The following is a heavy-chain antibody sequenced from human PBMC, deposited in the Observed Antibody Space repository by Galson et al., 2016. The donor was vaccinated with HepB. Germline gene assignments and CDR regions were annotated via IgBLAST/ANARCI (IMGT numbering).Heavy chain of an antibody. J-gene: IGHJ5*01. CDR2: IYSGGAT. D-gene: IGHD6-13*01. V-gene: IGHV3-53*01. CDR1: GFIVSSHY. CDR3: ARDPGRIAAAGHLDS. Sequence: SLRLSCAGSGFIVSSHYMNWVRQAPGKGLEWVAIIYSGGATSYAASVQGLFPLSRYHPPPTLYLQMNSLRAEAPAVYYCARDPGRIAAAGHLDSWGQGTLVTVS.